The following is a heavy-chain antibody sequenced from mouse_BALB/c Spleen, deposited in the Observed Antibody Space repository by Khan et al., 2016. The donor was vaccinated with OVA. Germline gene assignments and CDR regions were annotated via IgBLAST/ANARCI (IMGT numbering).Heavy chain of an antibody. V-gene: IGHV2-2*02. CDR3: ARNYDYDEGFAY. CDR1: GFSLTTYG. Sequence: VQLVESGPGLVQPSQSLSITCTVSGFSLTTYGVHWVRQSPGKGLEWLGVIWSGGITDYNAPFISRLSISKDNSKSQVFFKMNSLQANDTAIYYGARNYDYDEGFAYWGQGTLVTVSA. J-gene: IGHJ3*01. D-gene: IGHD2-4*01. CDR2: IWSGGIT.